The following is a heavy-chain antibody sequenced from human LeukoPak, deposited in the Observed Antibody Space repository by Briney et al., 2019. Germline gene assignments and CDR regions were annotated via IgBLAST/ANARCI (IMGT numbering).Heavy chain of an antibody. CDR1: GFTFSSYA. CDR3: VRIPNSANFPNWFDP. J-gene: IGHJ5*02. CDR2: ISGSGGST. V-gene: IGHV3-23*01. D-gene: IGHD4/OR15-4a*01. Sequence: GGSLRLSCAASGFTFSSYAMSWVRQAPGKGLEWVSAISGSGGSTYYADSVKGRFTISRDSSKNTLYLQMNSLRADDTAVYYCVRIPNSANFPNWFDPWGQGTLVTVSS.